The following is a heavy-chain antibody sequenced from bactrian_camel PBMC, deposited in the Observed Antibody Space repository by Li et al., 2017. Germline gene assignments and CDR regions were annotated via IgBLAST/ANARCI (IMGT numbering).Heavy chain of an antibody. CDR2: ISSDGGT. J-gene: IGHJ6*01. D-gene: IGHD6*01. V-gene: IGHV3S63*01. CDR1: GFTFDDYD. CDR3: AAVRQTLKFCNGWSEGTDFAS. Sequence: HVQLVESGGGSVQAGGSLRLSCTASGFTFDDYDMGWYRQAPGNECDLVSSISSDGGTDYADSVKGRFTISEDNAKGPMWLQMDSLTPEDSGMYSCAAVRQTLKFCNGWSEGTDFASWAQGTQVTVS.